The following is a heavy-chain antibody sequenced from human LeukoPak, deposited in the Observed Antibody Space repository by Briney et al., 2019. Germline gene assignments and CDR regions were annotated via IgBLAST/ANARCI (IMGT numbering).Heavy chain of an antibody. J-gene: IGHJ4*02. CDR1: GYRFTNYW. D-gene: IGHD5-18*01. Sequence: GESLKISCPGSGYRFTNYWIGWVRQMPGKGLEWMGIIYPDDSDTRYRPSFEGQVTISADKSIATAYLQWSSLKASDTAMYYCARLQYSNGYVDYWGQGTLVTVSS. CDR2: IYPDDSDT. V-gene: IGHV5-51*01. CDR3: ARLQYSNGYVDY.